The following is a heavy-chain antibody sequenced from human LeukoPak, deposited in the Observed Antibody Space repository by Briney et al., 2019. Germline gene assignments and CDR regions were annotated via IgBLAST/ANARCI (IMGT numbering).Heavy chain of an antibody. V-gene: IGHV3-30*18. Sequence: GGSLRLSCAASGFTFSNNWMSWVRQAPGKGLEWVAVISYDGSNKYYADSVKGRFTISRDNSKNTLYLQMNSLRAEDTAVYYCAKSRPGYSSGCFDYWGQGTLVTVSS. J-gene: IGHJ4*02. CDR1: GFTFSNNW. CDR2: ISYDGSNK. D-gene: IGHD6-19*01. CDR3: AKSRPGYSSGCFDY.